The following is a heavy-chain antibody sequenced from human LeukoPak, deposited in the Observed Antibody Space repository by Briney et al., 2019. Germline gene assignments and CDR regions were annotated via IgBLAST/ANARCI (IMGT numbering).Heavy chain of an antibody. CDR1: GFTFSVYT. J-gene: IGHJ5*02. CDR2: ISYDGSNK. V-gene: IGHV3-30-3*01. Sequence: GGSLRLSCAASGFTFSVYTMNWVRQAPGKGLEWVAVISYDGSNKNFRVSVRGRFTISRDNCKNTLYLQKNSLRAEDTAVYYCARGVDDSSGYWFDRWGQGTLVTVSS. CDR3: ARGVDDSSGYWFDR. D-gene: IGHD3-22*01.